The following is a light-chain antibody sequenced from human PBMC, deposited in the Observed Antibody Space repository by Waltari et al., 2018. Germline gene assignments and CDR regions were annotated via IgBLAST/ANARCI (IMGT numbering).Light chain of an antibody. CDR2: EVT. J-gene: IGLJ2*01. CDR1: SSDVGGPNY. Sequence: QSALTQPPSASGSPGQSVTISCTGTSSDVGGPNYVSWYQQHPGKAPKLMIYEVTKRPSGVPDRFSGSKSGNTASLTVSGLQAEDEADYYCSSYAGSTNLVFGGGTKLTVL. V-gene: IGLV2-8*01. CDR3: SSYAGSTNLV.